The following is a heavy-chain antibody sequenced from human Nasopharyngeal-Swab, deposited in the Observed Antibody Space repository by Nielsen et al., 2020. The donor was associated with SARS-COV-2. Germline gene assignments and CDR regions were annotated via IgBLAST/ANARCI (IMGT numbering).Heavy chain of an antibody. CDR2: ITWNSGI. CDR3: TKGRADYSNPSFDN. Sequence: LSLTCVASGFTYDDYAMHWVRQAPGKGLEWVSGITWNSGIGYTDSVKGRFTISRDNARNSLYLQMNSLRTEDTALYYCTKGRADYSNPSFDNWGQGTLVTVSS. J-gene: IGHJ4*02. V-gene: IGHV3-9*01. CDR1: GFTYDDYA. D-gene: IGHD4-11*01.